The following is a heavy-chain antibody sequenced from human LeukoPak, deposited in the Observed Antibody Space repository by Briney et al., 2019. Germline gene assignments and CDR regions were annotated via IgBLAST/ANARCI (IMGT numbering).Heavy chain of an antibody. V-gene: IGHV4-4*02. CDR3: ATAPILRGEGGEHFKYGMDV. CDR2: IYHNGTA. D-gene: IGHD2-2*02. CDR1: VGSISSGNW. Sequence: SQTLSLTCTVSVGSISSGNWWSWVRQSPGKGLEWIGEIYHNGTANYNPSLKSRVTISADRFTNHFSLKLTSVTAADTAVYYCATAPILRGEGGEHFKYGMDVWGQGTTVSVSS. J-gene: IGHJ6*02.